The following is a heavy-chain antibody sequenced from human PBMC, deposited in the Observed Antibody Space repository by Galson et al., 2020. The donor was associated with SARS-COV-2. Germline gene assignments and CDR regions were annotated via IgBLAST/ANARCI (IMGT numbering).Heavy chain of an antibody. Sequence: ASVKVSCKASGYTFIDNHIHWVRQAPGQGLEWMGIMNPSGGTTTYSPKFRGRVTMTSDTSTSTVYLELNTLRSEDTAVYYCTRRGPTAVAGILNNFDHWGQGTLVTVTS. CDR3: TRRGPTAVAGILNNFDH. CDR2: MNPSGGTT. V-gene: IGHV1-46*03. J-gene: IGHJ4*02. D-gene: IGHD6-19*01. CDR1: GYTFIDNH.